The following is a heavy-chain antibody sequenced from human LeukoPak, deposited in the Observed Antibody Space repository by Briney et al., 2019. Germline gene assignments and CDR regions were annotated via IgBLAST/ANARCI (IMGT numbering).Heavy chain of an antibody. J-gene: IGHJ3*02. D-gene: IGHD3-16*01. V-gene: IGHV5-51*01. Sequence: GESLKISCKGSGYIFTTSWSGWVRQLPGKGLECMAIIYPDNSNVRYSPSFQGQVTISADKSIRTAYLQWNSLKASDNGMYYCTKRRWGEYTHDAFDIWGQGTMVTVSS. CDR1: GYIFTTSW. CDR2: IYPDNSNV. CDR3: TKRRWGEYTHDAFDI.